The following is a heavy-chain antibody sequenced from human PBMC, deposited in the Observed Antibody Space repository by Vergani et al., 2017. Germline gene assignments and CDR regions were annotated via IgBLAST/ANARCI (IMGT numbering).Heavy chain of an antibody. D-gene: IGHD5-12*01. J-gene: IGHJ3*02. Sequence: EVQMVESGGGLVKPGGSLRLSCVASGFTFSSYAMSWVRQAPGKGLEWVSAISGSGGSTYYADSVKGRFTISRDKSKNTLYLQMNSLRAEDTAVYYCAKAGGGYDLMAFDIWGQGTMVTVSS. V-gene: IGHV3-23*04. CDR3: AKAGGGYDLMAFDI. CDR2: ISGSGGST. CDR1: GFTFSSYA.